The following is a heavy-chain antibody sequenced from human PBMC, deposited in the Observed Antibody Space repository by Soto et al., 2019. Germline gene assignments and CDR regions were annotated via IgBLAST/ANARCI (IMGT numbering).Heavy chain of an antibody. CDR3: ARGYRLSGYSSSRVFDY. V-gene: IGHV4-31*01. CDR2: MYYSGST. Sequence: QVQLRESGPGLVKPSQTLSLTCNVSGSSINSGGYYWNWISQHPGKGLEWIGYMYYSGSTYYNPSLRSLVIISSDSFENHVSLKLRSVTAADTAVYFCARGYRLSGYSSSRVFDYWSQGTLVNVSS. J-gene: IGHJ4*02. D-gene: IGHD6-13*01. CDR1: GSSINSGGYY.